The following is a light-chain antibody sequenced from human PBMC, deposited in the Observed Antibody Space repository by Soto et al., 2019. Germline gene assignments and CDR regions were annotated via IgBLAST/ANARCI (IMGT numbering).Light chain of an antibody. Sequence: EIVLTQSPGTLSLSPGERATLSCRASQSVSSSSLAWYQQKPGQAPRLLIYGASSRATGIPDRFSGSGSGTDFTLTISRLEPEDFAVYYWQQFGSSPWTFGQGTKVEIE. CDR2: GAS. J-gene: IGKJ1*01. CDR3: QQFGSSPWT. V-gene: IGKV3-20*01. CDR1: QSVSSSS.